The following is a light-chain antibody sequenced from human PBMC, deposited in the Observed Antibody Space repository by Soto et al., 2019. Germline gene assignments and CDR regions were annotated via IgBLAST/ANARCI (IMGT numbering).Light chain of an antibody. CDR3: QQRVNWPPVT. CDR1: QDVAEH. Sequence: EVVLTQSPATLSLYPGERATLSCRASQDVAEHLAWYQQKPGQPPRLLIYDASQRATGIPARFSGSGSRTAFSLTTSTLEKEDCAVYFCQQRVNWPPVTFGKGTQVEMK. J-gene: IGKJ1*01. CDR2: DAS. V-gene: IGKV3-11*01.